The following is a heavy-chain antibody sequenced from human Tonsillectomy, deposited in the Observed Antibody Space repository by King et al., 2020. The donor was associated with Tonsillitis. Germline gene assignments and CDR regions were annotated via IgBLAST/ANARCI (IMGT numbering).Heavy chain of an antibody. D-gene: IGHD5/OR15-5a*01. CDR1: GASVADLH. Sequence: QLQESGPGRVKGSETLSLTCTVTGASVADLHWGWFRQPPGRGLGWVASIDQYGAATYNPSLKSRFTLSADASMSDNQITLRLGAVTTADTAMYYCARGVFRCDPYDSWGPGTPVTVSS. J-gene: IGHJ4*02. CDR3: ARGVFRCDPYDS. V-gene: IGHV4-59*02. CDR2: IDQYGAA.